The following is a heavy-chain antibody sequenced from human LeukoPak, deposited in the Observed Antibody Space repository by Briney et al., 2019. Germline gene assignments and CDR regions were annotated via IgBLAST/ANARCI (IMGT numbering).Heavy chain of an antibody. V-gene: IGHV3-30*02. Sequence: GGSLRLSCGASGFTFSSYGMHWVRQAPGKGLEWVAFIRYDGSNKYYADSVKGRFTISRDNSKSTLYLQMNSLRVEDTAVYYCAKGSKTVLFTRDHYMDVWGKGTTVTISS. J-gene: IGHJ6*03. CDR2: IRYDGSNK. CDR1: GFTFSSYG. D-gene: IGHD2/OR15-2a*01. CDR3: AKGSKTVLFTRDHYMDV.